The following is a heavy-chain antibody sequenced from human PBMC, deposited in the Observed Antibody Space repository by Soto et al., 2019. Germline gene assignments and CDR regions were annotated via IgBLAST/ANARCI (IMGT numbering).Heavy chain of an antibody. J-gene: IGHJ4*02. CDR1: GFTFDDYA. CDR3: AKSIAAAGTRAIFDY. D-gene: IGHD6-13*01. Sequence: GGSLRLSCAASGFTFDDYAMHWVRQAPGKGLEWVSGISWNSGSIGYADSVKGRFTISRDNAKNSLYLQMNSLRAEDTALYYCAKSIAAAGTRAIFDYWGQGTLVTVSS. V-gene: IGHV3-9*01. CDR2: ISWNSGSI.